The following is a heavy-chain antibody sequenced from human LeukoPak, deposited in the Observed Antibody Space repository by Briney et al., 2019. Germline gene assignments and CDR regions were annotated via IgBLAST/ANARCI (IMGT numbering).Heavy chain of an antibody. CDR1: GFTFTNYA. D-gene: IGHD6-13*01. CDR3: ARDPDTSSWYGYFDF. CDR2: ISGSSVAL. J-gene: IGHJ4*02. Sequence: PGGSLRLSCTASGFTFTNYAMAWVRQAPGKGLEWVAYISGSSVALHYAGSVKGRFTISRDNGEDSLYLEMNSLRDEDTAVYYCARDPDTSSWYGYFDFWGQGILVTVSS. V-gene: IGHV3-48*02.